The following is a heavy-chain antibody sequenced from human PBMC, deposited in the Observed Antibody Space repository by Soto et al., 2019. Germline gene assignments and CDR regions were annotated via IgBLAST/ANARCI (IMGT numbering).Heavy chain of an antibody. V-gene: IGHV1-69*06. CDR3: ARGSVLQIWWNGFGP. CDR1: GDTFSRYY. D-gene: IGHD3-10*01. Sequence: QEQLVQSGAEVRKPGSSVTVSCKASGDTFSRYYISWIRQAPGQGLECMGGILPVFGTTNYAQKFEGRATINADKSTNTAYLQLTSLNSADTAVYYCARGSVLQIWWNGFGPWGQGTLVTVST. J-gene: IGHJ5*02. CDR2: ILPVFGTT.